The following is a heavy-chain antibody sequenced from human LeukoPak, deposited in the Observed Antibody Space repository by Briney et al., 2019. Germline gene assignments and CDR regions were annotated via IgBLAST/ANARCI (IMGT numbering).Heavy chain of an antibody. J-gene: IGHJ4*02. CDR1: GFTVSSNY. Sequence: PGGSLRLSCAASGFTVSSNYMSWVRQAPGKGLEWVANIKEDGSVKNYVDSVKGRFTISRDNAKNSLFLQMNSLRAEDTAVYYCARERYGNYNWGQGTLVTVSS. CDR3: ARERYGNYN. V-gene: IGHV3-7*03. D-gene: IGHD4-17*01. CDR2: IKEDGSVK.